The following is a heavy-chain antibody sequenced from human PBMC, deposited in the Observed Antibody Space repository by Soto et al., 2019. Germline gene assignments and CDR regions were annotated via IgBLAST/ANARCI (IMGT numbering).Heavy chain of an antibody. CDR3: ARAVGTIAAAGTRSVLSHYYYGMDV. CDR2: IKQDGSEK. J-gene: IGHJ6*02. Sequence: SGGSLRLSCAASGFTFSSYWMSWVRQAPGKGLEWVANIKQDGSEKYYVDSVKGRFTISRDNAKNSLYLQMNSLRAEDTAVYYCARAVGTIAAAGTRSVLSHYYYGMDVWGQGTTVTVSS. D-gene: IGHD6-13*01. CDR1: GFTFSSYW. V-gene: IGHV3-7*03.